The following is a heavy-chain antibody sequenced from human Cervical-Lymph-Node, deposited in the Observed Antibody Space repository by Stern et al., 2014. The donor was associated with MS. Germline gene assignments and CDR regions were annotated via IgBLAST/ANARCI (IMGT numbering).Heavy chain of an antibody. CDR2: IIGIGSTT. Sequence: VQLVESGGGLVKPGGSLRLSCAASGFIFSDYYMTWIRQAPGKGLEWASSIIGIGSTTYYADSVKGRFTISRDNAKTSLHLQMSSLRAEDTAVYYCARSVAVAGQLDYWGQGTLVTVPS. CDR1: GFIFSDYY. CDR3: ARSVAVAGQLDY. D-gene: IGHD6-19*01. J-gene: IGHJ4*02. V-gene: IGHV3-11*01.